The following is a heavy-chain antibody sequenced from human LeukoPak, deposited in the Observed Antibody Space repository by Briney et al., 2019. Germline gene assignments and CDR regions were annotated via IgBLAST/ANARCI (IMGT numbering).Heavy chain of an antibody. D-gene: IGHD6-19*01. V-gene: IGHV3-30*18. CDR3: AKGDSSGWYGSNWFDP. CDR1: GFTFSTYG. CDR2: ISYDGSNK. J-gene: IGHJ5*02. Sequence: GGFLRLSCAASGFTFSTYGMHWVRQAPGKGLEWVAVISYDGSNKYYADSVKGRFTISRDNSQNTLYLQMSSLRTEDTAVYYCAKGDSSGWYGSNWFDPWGQGTLVTVSS.